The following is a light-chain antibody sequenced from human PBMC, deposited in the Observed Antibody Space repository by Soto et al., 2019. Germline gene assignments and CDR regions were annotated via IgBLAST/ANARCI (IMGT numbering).Light chain of an antibody. CDR2: GAS. J-gene: IGKJ2*01. CDR3: QQYGSSPQT. Sequence: EIVLTQSPGTLSLSPGERATLSCRASQSVSSSYLAWYQQKPGQAPRLLIYGASSRATGSPDRFSSSGSGADFTLTISRLEPEDFSVYYCQQYGSSPQTFGQGTKLEIK. V-gene: IGKV3-20*01. CDR1: QSVSSSY.